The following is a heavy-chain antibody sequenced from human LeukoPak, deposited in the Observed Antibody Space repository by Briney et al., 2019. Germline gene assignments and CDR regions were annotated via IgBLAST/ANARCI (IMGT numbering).Heavy chain of an antibody. CDR3: ARTNTLDRGPIIDPLDY. CDR2: IWYDGSNK. V-gene: IGHV3-33*01. Sequence: GGSLRLSCAASGIALSSSGMHWVRQAPGKGLEWVAFIWYDGSNKYYADSVKGRFTISRGNSKNTLYLQMNSLRAEDTAVYFCARTNTLDRGPIIDPLDYWGQGTLVTVSS. J-gene: IGHJ4*02. CDR1: GIALSSSG. D-gene: IGHD3-10*01.